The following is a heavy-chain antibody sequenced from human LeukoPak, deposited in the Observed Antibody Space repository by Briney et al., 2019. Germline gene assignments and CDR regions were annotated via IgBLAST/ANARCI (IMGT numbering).Heavy chain of an antibody. J-gene: IGHJ4*02. Sequence: GASVKVSCKASGYTFTGYYIHWVRQAPGQGLEWMGWINPNSGATNYAQNFQGRITLTRDTSITIAYMELSRLRSDDTAVYYCAREGDDSSGYYLYYFDYWGQGTLVTVSS. D-gene: IGHD3-22*01. CDR2: INPNSGAT. V-gene: IGHV1-2*02. CDR3: AREGDDSSGYYLYYFDY. CDR1: GYTFTGYY.